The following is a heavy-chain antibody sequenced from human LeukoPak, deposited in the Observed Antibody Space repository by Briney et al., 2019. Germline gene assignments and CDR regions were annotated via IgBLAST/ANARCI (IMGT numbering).Heavy chain of an antibody. Sequence: GGSLRLSCAACGFTFSSHAMTWVRQAPGKGLEWVSVISGSGDSTYYADSVKGRFTISRDNSKNTLYLQMNSLRAEDTAVYYCAKDNPPMRSGDRSGYYSGLFDYWGQGTLVTVSS. V-gene: IGHV3-23*01. J-gene: IGHJ4*02. CDR1: GFTFSSHA. CDR3: AKDNPPMRSGDRSGYYSGLFDY. CDR2: ISGSGDST. D-gene: IGHD3-22*01.